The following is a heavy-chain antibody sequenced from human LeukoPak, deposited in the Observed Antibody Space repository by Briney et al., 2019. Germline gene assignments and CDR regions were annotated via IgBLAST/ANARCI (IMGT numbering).Heavy chain of an antibody. V-gene: IGHV4-39*07. CDR1: GGSISSSSYY. CDR3: ATWFGEFYAFDI. D-gene: IGHD3-10*01. Sequence: SETLSLTCTVSGGSISSSSYYWGWIRQPPGKGLEWIGSIYYSGSTYYNPSLKSRVTISVDTSKNQFSLKLSSVTAADTAVYYCATWFGEFYAFDIWGQGTMVTVSS. J-gene: IGHJ3*02. CDR2: IYYSGST.